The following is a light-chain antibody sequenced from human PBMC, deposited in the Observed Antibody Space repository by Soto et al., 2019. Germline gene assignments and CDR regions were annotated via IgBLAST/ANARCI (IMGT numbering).Light chain of an antibody. CDR2: DAS. Sequence: ETVLTQSPGTLSLSPGERATLFCRASQSVSNNYLAWYQQKPGQTPRLLIYDASTRATGIPDRFSGSGSGTDFTLTISRLEPEDSAVYYCQQHGRSPPSWTFGQGTKVEIK. CDR3: QQHGRSPPSWT. CDR1: QSVSNNY. J-gene: IGKJ1*01. V-gene: IGKV3-20*01.